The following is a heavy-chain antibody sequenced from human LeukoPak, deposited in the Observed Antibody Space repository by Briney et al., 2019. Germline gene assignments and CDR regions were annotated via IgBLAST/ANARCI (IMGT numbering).Heavy chain of an antibody. CDR3: ARDKSSGYYLRVHFDP. CDR1: GGTFSSYA. J-gene: IGHJ5*02. V-gene: IGHV1-69*13. CDR2: IIPIFGTA. Sequence: SVKVSCKASGGTFSSYAISRVRQAPGQGLEWMGGIIPIFGTANYAQKFQGRVTITADESTSTAYMELSSLRSEDTAVYYCARDKSSGYYLRVHFDPWGQGTLVTVSS. D-gene: IGHD3-22*01.